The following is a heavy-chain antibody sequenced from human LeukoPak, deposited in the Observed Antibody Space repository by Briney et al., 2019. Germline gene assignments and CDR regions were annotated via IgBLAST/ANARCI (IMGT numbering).Heavy chain of an antibody. CDR2: IYYRGST. CDR1: GGSISSYY. V-gene: IGHV4-59*01. Sequence: PSETLCLTCTVSGGSISSYYWSWIRQPPGKGLEWIGHIYYRGSTNYIPSLKSRVTISVDTSKNQFSLKLSSVTAADTAVYYCARDDESRYGMEVWGKGTTGTVSS. CDR3: ARDDESRYGMEV. J-gene: IGHJ6*04.